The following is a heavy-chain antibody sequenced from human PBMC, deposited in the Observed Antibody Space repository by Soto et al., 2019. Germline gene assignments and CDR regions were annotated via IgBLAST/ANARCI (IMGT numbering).Heavy chain of an antibody. J-gene: IGHJ6*01. Sequence: SGTTLVNPTQTLALTCTFSGFSLSTSGMSVGWIRQPPGKALEWLALIYWNDDKRYSPSLKSRLTITKDTSKNQVVLTMTNMDHVDKATYYCARQATGYFWGGYYATTYHMLVWCQETMVTV. CDR3: ARQATGYFWGGYYATTYHMLV. V-gene: IGHV2-5*01. CDR1: GFSLSTSGMS. CDR2: IYWNDDK. D-gene: IGHD3-3*01.